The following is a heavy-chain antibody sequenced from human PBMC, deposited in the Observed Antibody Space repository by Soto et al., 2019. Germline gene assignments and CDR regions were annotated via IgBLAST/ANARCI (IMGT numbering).Heavy chain of an antibody. Sequence: SLRLSCAASGFTFSSYAMSWVRQAPGKGLEWVSAISGSGGSTYYADSVKGRITISRDNSKNTLYLQMNSLRAEDTAVYYCAKEIAGIAAAFRAGIAVCGKGTKVTVPS. J-gene: IGHJ6*04. CDR1: GFTFSSYA. CDR3: AKEIAGIAAAFRAGIAV. V-gene: IGHV3-23*01. D-gene: IGHD6-13*01. CDR2: ISGSGGST.